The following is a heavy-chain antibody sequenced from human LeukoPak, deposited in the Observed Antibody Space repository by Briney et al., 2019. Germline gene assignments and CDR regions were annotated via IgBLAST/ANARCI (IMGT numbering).Heavy chain of an antibody. CDR2: ITWKNVTI. CDR3: AKDISSTCSSTSCLNY. J-gene: IGHJ4*02. D-gene: IGHD2-2*01. V-gene: IGHV3-9*01. Sequence: GGSLRLSCVASGFTFDDYAIHWVRQFPGKGLEWVSGITWKNVTIGYADSVKGRFTISRDNAKNSVFLQMNSLRPEDTALYYCAKDISSTCSSTSCLNYWGQGTLVTVSS. CDR1: GFTFDDYA.